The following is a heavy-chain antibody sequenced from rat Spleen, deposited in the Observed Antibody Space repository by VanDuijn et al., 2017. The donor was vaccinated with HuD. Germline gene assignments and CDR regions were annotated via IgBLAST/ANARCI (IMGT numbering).Heavy chain of an antibody. CDR1: GFTFSNYY. V-gene: IGHV5-25*01. Sequence: EVQLVESGGGLVQPGRSLKLSCAASGFTFSNYYMAWVRQAPKKGLEWVATISTSGSRTYYPDSVKGRFTISRDNAKSSLYLQMNSLKSEDTATYYCARYYGYTYFDYWGQGVMVTVSS. J-gene: IGHJ2*01. CDR3: ARYYGYTYFDY. CDR2: ISTSGSRT. D-gene: IGHD1-9*01.